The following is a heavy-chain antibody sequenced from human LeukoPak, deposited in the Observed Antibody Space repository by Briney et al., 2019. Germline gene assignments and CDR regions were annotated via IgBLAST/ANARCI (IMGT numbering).Heavy chain of an antibody. CDR2: ISGSGGST. Sequence: PGGSLRLSCAASGFTFSSYAMSWVRQAPGKGLEWVSAISGSGGSTYYADSVKGRFTISRDNSKNTLYLQMNSLRAEDTAVYYCAKDSVSYNWNDGSPSTVAFDIWGQGTMVTVSS. V-gene: IGHV3-23*01. D-gene: IGHD1-1*01. CDR3: AKDSVSYNWNDGSPSTVAFDI. J-gene: IGHJ3*02. CDR1: GFTFSSYA.